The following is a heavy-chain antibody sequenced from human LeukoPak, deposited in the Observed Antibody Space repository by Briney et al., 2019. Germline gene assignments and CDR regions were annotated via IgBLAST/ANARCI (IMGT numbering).Heavy chain of an antibody. Sequence: GESLKISCKGSGYSFTSYWIGWVRQMPGKGLEWMGIIYPGDSDTRYSPSFQGQVTISADKSISTAYLQWSSLKASGTAMYYCARRRVWFGELPDFDYWGQGTLVTVSS. D-gene: IGHD3-10*01. CDR3: ARRRVWFGELPDFDY. V-gene: IGHV5-51*01. CDR1: GYSFTSYW. J-gene: IGHJ4*02. CDR2: IYPGDSDT.